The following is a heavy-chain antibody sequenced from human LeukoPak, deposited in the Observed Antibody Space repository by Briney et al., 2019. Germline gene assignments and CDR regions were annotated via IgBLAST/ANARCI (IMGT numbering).Heavy chain of an antibody. CDR2: INHSGST. CDR1: GGSFSGYY. V-gene: IGHV4-34*01. Sequence: SETLSLTCAVYGGSFSGYYWSWIRQPPGKGLEWIGEINHSGSTNYNPSLKSRVTISVDTSKNQFSLKLSSVTAADTAVYYCARFLEWSRFDPWGQGTLVTVSS. CDR3: ARFLEWSRFDP. D-gene: IGHD3-3*01. J-gene: IGHJ5*02.